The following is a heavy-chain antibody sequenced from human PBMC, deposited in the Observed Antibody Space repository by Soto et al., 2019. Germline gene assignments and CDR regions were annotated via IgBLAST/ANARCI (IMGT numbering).Heavy chain of an antibody. CDR1: GGSISSYY. V-gene: IGHV4-59*01. CDR2: IYYSGST. Sequence: TSETLSLTCTVSGGSISSYYWSWIRQPPGKGLEWIGYIYYSGSTNYNPSLKSRVTISVDTSKNQFSLKLSSVTAADTAVYYCARTTFGVVTPYGMDVWGQGTTVTVSS. CDR3: ARTTFGVVTPYGMDV. D-gene: IGHD3-3*01. J-gene: IGHJ6*02.